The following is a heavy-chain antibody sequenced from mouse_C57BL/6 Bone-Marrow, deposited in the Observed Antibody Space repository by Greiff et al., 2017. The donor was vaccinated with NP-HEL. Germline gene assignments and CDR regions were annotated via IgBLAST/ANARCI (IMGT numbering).Heavy chain of an antibody. D-gene: IGHD1-1*01. CDR3: ARDPLLRGYFDY. CDR1: GYTFTSYG. V-gene: IGHV1-81*01. J-gene: IGHJ2*01. CDR2: IYPRSGNT. Sequence: VQVVESGAELARPGASVKLSCKASGYTFTSYGISWVKQRTGQGLEWIGEIYPRSGNTYYNEKFKGKATLTADKSSSTAYMELRSLTSEDSAVYFCARDPLLRGYFDYWGQGTTLTVSS.